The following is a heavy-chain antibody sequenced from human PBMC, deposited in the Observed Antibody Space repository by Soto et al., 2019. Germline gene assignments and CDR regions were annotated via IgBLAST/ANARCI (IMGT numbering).Heavy chain of an antibody. CDR3: ANFFFETCSNSSWPWCVHY. CDR2: ISGSGGTT. J-gene: IGHJ4*02. CDR1: GFTFRNYA. V-gene: IGHV3-23*01. Sequence: EVQLLESGGGLVQPGRCLSLSCAASGFTFRNYAMSWVRQPPGPGLDWVSAISGSGGTTYYADSVKGRFTISRDNSKNTLFLQMNSLRAEDAAVYYCANFFFETCSNSSWPWCVHYWGQGPLVTVS. D-gene: IGHD6-13*01.